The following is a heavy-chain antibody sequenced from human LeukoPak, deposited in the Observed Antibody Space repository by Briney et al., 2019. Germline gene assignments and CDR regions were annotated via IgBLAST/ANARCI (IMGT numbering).Heavy chain of an antibody. CDR3: ARGSSLYDY. CDR2: VFYTGSF. Sequence: PSETLSHTCAVSGGSLSGSYWSWIRQFPGKGLEWIGFVFYTGSFNYNPSLKSRVRISVDTSRSQFSLKLSSVTAADTVVYYCARGSSLYDYRGQGTLVTVSS. J-gene: IGHJ4*02. D-gene: IGHD6-13*01. V-gene: IGHV4-59*01. CDR1: GGSLSGSY.